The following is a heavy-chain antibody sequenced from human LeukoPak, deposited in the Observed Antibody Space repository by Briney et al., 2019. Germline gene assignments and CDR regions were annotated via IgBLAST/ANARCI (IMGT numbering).Heavy chain of an antibody. D-gene: IGHD3-16*02. CDR3: ARADYDYVWGSYRQYYFDY. J-gene: IGHJ4*02. CDR2: IKTTGLTT. Sequence: GGSLRLSCAASGFDFSDYYMSWIRQAPGKGLEWISNIKTTGLTTYYADSVKGRFTISRDNAKNSLYLQMNSLRAEDTAVYYCARADYDYVWGSYRQYYFDYWGQGTLVTVSS. CDR1: GFDFSDYY. V-gene: IGHV3-11*04.